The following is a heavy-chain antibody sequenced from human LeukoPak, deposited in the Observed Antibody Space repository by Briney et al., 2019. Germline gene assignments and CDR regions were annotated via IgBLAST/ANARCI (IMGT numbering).Heavy chain of an antibody. CDR3: AKDSAPSRRLLPLIVYYGMDV. J-gene: IGHJ6*02. CDR1: GFTFDDYA. V-gene: IGHV3-43*02. CDR2: ISGDGGST. Sequence: GGSLRLSCAASGFTFDDYAMHWVRHAPGKGLEWVSLISGDGGSTYYADSVKGRFTISRDNSKNSLYLQMNSLRTEDTALYYCAKDSAPSRRLLPLIVYYGMDVWGQGTTVTVSS. D-gene: IGHD5-24*01.